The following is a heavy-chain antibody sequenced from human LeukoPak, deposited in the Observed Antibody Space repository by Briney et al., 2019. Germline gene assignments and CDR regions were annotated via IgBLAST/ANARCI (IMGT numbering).Heavy chain of an antibody. D-gene: IGHD3-22*01. CDR3: ARVSRGPHPYYYDSSGYMDY. V-gene: IGHV3-53*01. Sequence: GGSLRLSCAASGFIVSSNYMTWVRQAPGKGLEWVSVIYSGGSTYYADSVKGRFTISRDNSKNTLYLQMNSLRAEDTAVYYCARVSRGPHPYYYDSSGYMDYWGQGTLVTVSS. CDR1: GFIVSSNY. J-gene: IGHJ4*02. CDR2: IYSGGST.